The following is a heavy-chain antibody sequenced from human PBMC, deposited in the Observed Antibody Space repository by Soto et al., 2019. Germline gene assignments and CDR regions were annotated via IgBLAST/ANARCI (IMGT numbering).Heavy chain of an antibody. V-gene: IGHV3-48*02. J-gene: IGHJ4*02. CDR3: ARGGYSTAWSVNY. Sequence: EVQLVESGGGLVQPGGSLRLSCVVSGFTFSSFGMNWVRQAPGEGLEWISYISGISGTMYYEDSVKGRFTISRDNAKNSLYLQMNSLRHEDTAVYYCARGGYSTAWSVNYWGQGTLVTVSS. CDR2: ISGISGTM. D-gene: IGHD6-19*01. CDR1: GFTFSSFG.